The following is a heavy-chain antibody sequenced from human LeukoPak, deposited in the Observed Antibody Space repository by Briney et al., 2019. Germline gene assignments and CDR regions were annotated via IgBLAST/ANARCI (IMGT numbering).Heavy chain of an antibody. CDR2: IIPIFGTA. J-gene: IGHJ5*02. CDR1: GGTFSSYA. V-gene: IGHV1-69*05. CDR3: ERGYYYDSSGYYWSFDP. D-gene: IGHD3-22*01. Sequence: SVKVSCKASGGTFSSYAISWVRQAPGQGLEWMGRIIPIFGTANYAQKFQGRVTITTDESTSTAYMELSSLRSEDTAVYYCERGYYYDSSGYYWSFDPWGQGTLVTVSS.